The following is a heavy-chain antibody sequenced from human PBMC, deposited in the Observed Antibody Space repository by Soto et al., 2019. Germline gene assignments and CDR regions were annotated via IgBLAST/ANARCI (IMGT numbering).Heavy chain of an antibody. Sequence: SETLSLTCTVFGGSINSGDYYRSWVRQPPGKGLEWIGYIYYSGTTYYNPSLKSRVAISVDTSKNQFSLNVISVTAADTAVYYCRRSSRYSTDVWGQGTTVTVSS. CDR2: IYYSGTT. J-gene: IGHJ6*02. V-gene: IGHV4-30-4*08. D-gene: IGHD6-13*01. CDR3: RRSSRYSTDV. CDR1: GGSINSGDYY.